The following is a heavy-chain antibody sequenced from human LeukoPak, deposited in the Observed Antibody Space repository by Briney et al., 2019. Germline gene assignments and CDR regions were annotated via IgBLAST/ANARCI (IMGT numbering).Heavy chain of an antibody. CDR3: ATPGMGATPFDY. V-gene: IGHV1-46*01. CDR1: GYTFTSYY. CDR2: INPSGGST. J-gene: IGHJ4*02. D-gene: IGHD1-26*01. Sequence: ASVKVSCKASGYTFTSYYMHWVRQAPGQGLEWMGIINPSGGSTSYAQKFQGRVTMTRDTSTSTVYMELSSLRSEDTAVYYCATPGMGATPFDYWGQGTLVTVSS.